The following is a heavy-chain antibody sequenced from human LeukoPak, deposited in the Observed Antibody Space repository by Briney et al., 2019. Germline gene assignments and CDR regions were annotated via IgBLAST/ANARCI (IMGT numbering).Heavy chain of an antibody. CDR2: ISGSGSST. Sequence: GGSLRLSCAASGFTFSSYAVSWVRQAPGKGLEWVSAISGSGSSTYYADSVKGRFTISRDNSKNTLYLQMNSLRAEDTAVYYCAKTPYGDYGGYFDYWGQGTLVTVSS. CDR1: GFTFSSYA. CDR3: AKTPYGDYGGYFDY. J-gene: IGHJ4*02. D-gene: IGHD4-17*01. V-gene: IGHV3-23*01.